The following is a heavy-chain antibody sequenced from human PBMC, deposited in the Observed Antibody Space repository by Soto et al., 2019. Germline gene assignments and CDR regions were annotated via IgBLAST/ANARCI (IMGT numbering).Heavy chain of an antibody. CDR1: GGTFSSYA. J-gene: IGHJ4*02. D-gene: IGHD6-6*01. V-gene: IGHV1-69*13. CDR2: IIPIFGTA. CDR3: ARSDIAARPEYYFDY. Sequence: ASVKVSCKASGGTFSSYAISWVRQAPGQGLEWMGGIIPIFGTANYAQKFQGRVTITADESTSTAYMELSSLRSENTAVYYCARSDIAARPEYYFDYWGQGTLVTVSS.